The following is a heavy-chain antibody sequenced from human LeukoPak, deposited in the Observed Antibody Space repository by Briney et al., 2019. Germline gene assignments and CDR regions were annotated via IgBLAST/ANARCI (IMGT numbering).Heavy chain of an antibody. CDR2: IIPIFGTA. J-gene: IGHJ3*02. V-gene: IGHV1-69*05. Sequence: SVKVSCKASGCTFSSYAISWVRQAPGQGLEWMGRIIPIFGTANYAQKFQGRVTITTDESTSTAYMELSSLRSEDTAVYYCARDGVGYDYVWGSYRHDAFDIWGQGTMVTVSS. CDR1: GCTFSSYA. CDR3: ARDGVGYDYVWGSYRHDAFDI. D-gene: IGHD3-16*02.